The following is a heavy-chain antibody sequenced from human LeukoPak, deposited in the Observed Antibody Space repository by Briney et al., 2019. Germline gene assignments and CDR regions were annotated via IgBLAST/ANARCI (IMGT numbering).Heavy chain of an antibody. D-gene: IGHD3-10*01. V-gene: IGHV4-39*01. CDR1: GGSITTYSYY. CDR3: ARHYGP. J-gene: IGHJ4*02. CDR2: ISSNGNT. Sequence: PSETLSLTCTVSGGSITTYSYYWAWVRQPPGQGLEWIGSISSNGNTCYNPSLKSRVIISADTSKNQYSLNVSSVTAADSAVYYCARHYGPWGQGTLVTVSS.